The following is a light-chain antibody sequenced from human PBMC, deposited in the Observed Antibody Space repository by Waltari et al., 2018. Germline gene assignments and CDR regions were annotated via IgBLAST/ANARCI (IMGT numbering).Light chain of an antibody. Sequence: SSDLTQDPAVSVALGQTVRITCQGDSLRQTFASGYQQKPGQAPVLAIFGVCNRPSGLPDRFSGSNSGQTSFLTSTGAQAADEADYYCNSRDITGQQWVFGGGTRLTVL. CDR1: SLRQTF. CDR2: GVC. J-gene: IGLJ3*02. CDR3: NSRDITGQQWV. V-gene: IGLV3-19*01.